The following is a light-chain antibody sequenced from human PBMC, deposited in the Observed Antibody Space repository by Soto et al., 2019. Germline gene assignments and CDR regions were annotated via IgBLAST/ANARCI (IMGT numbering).Light chain of an antibody. Sequence: EIVLTQSPGTLSLSPGERATLSCRASASLSTNSLAWYQQKPGQPPRLLIYAASTRHTDIPDRFTGSGSGTDFALTISRLEPEDFAVYYWQQYGGSPLTFGPGTKGEIK. CDR2: AAS. CDR1: ASLSTNS. J-gene: IGKJ3*01. V-gene: IGKV3-20*01. CDR3: QQYGGSPLT.